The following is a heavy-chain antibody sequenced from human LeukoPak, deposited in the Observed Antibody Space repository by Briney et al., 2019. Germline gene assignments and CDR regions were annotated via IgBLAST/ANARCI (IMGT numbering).Heavy chain of an antibody. J-gene: IGHJ3*02. CDR1: GFTVSSNY. D-gene: IGHD3-9*01. CDR3: ARVMTRYFDWLLWALDAFDI. Sequence: GGSLRLSCAASGFTVSSNYMSWVRQAPGKGLEWVSVIYSGGSTYYADSVKGRFTISRDNSKTTLYLQMHSLRAEDTAVYYCARVMTRYFDWLLWALDAFDIWGQGTMVTVSS. CDR2: IYSGGST. V-gene: IGHV3-53*01.